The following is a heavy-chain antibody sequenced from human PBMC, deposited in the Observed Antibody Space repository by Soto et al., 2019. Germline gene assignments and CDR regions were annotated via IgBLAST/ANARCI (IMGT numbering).Heavy chain of an antibody. J-gene: IGHJ5*01. CDR2: IWYDGSNK. V-gene: IGHV3-33*01. Sequence: QVQLVESGGGVVQPGASLRLSCAASGFTFSSYGMHWVRQAPGKGLEWVAIIWYDGSNKYYADSMKGRFTISRDNSKNTLDLHMNSLRAEDTAVYYCARGYGSGRLVDSWGHGTLVTVAS. CDR3: ARGYGSGRLVDS. CDR1: GFTFSSYG. D-gene: IGHD3-10*01.